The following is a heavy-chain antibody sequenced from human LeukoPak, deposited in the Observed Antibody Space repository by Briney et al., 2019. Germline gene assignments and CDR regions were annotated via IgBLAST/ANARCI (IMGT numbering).Heavy chain of an antibody. CDR3: ARDAYYGSGSYYTN. V-gene: IGHV1-18*01. D-gene: IGHD3-10*01. CDR1: GYTFTSYG. CDR2: ISAYNGNT. Sequence: ASVKVSCKASGYTFTSYGISWVRQAPGQGLEWMGWISAYNGNTNYAQKLQGRVTMTTDTSTSTAYMDLRSLRSDDTAVYYCARDAYYGSGSYYTNWGQGTLVTVSS. J-gene: IGHJ4*02.